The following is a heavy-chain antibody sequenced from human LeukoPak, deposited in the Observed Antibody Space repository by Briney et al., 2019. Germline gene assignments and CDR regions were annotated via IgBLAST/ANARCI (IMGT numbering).Heavy chain of an antibody. CDR2: IYSGGST. V-gene: IGHV3-53*01. Sequence: QTGGSLRLSCAASGFTVSSNYMSWVRQAPGKGLEWVSVIYSGGSTYYADSVKGRFTISRDNSKNTLYLQMNSLRAEDTAVYYCARETISTRARWFDPWGQGTLVTVSS. D-gene: IGHD2-2*01. CDR3: ARETISTRARWFDP. CDR1: GFTVSSNY. J-gene: IGHJ5*02.